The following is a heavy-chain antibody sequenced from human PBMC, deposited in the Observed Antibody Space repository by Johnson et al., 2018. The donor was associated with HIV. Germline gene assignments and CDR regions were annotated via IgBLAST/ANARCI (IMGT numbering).Heavy chain of an antibody. CDR3: ARWGTVTTDAFDI. CDR1: GFTFSSYD. Sequence: VLLVESGGGLVQPGGSLRLSCAASGFTFSSYDMHWVRQAPGKGLEWVSVIYSGGSTYHADSVKGRFIISRDNSKSTLYLQMNSLRAGDTAVYYCARWGTVTTDAFDIWGQGTMVTVSS. D-gene: IGHD4-17*01. V-gene: IGHV3-66*01. CDR2: IYSGGST. J-gene: IGHJ3*02.